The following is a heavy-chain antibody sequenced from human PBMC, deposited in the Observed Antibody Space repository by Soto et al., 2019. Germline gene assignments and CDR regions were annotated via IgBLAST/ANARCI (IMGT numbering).Heavy chain of an antibody. CDR2: ISHSGST. D-gene: IGHD6-19*01. J-gene: IGHJ4*02. CDR1: GYSISSGYY. Sequence: SETLSLTCAVSGYSISSGYYWGWIRQPPGEGLEWIGCISHSGSTYYNPSLKSRVTISRDTSKNQFSLKLTSMTATDTAVYYCAGYSDGWSNDYWGQGTLVTVSS. V-gene: IGHV4-38-2*01. CDR3: AGYSDGWSNDY.